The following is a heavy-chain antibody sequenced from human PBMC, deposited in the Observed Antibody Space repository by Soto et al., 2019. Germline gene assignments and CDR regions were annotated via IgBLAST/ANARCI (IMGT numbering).Heavy chain of an antibody. CDR3: ARAPSRTSYYYYYGMDV. CDR1: GGSVSSGSYY. J-gene: IGHJ6*02. Sequence: QVQLQESGPGLVKPSETLSLTCTVSGGSVSSGSYYWSWIRQPPGKGLEWIGYIYYSGSTNYNPSLKSRVTISVDASKDQFSLKLGSVTAADTAVYYCARAPSRTSYYYYYGMDVWGQGTTVTVSS. D-gene: IGHD1-1*01. V-gene: IGHV4-61*01. CDR2: IYYSGST.